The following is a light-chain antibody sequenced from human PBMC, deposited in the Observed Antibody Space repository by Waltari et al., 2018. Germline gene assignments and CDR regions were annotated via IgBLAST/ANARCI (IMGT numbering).Light chain of an antibody. V-gene: IGKV1-5*03. Sequence: DIQMTQSPSPLSASVGDRVTITCRTSQSISTWFAWYQQKPGKAPKLLIYKASSLENEVPSRFSGSGSGTEFTLTISSLQPDDFATFYCQQYKSYPPTFGGGTKVDIK. CDR2: KAS. CDR3: QQYKSYPPT. J-gene: IGKJ4*01. CDR1: QSISTW.